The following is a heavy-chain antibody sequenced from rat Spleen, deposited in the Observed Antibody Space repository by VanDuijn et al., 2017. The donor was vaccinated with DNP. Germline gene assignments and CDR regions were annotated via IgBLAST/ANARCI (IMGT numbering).Heavy chain of an antibody. V-gene: IGHV2-43*01. CDR2: IWTGGST. D-gene: IGHD1-7*01. CDR1: GFSLTSYH. Sequence: QVQLKESGPGLVQPSQTLSLACTVSGFSLTSYHVHWVRQPSGKGLEWMGVIWTGGSTEENSALKSRLSISRDTSKSQVFLKMNSLQTEVTAMYFCARAPYYGHYVMDAWGQGASGTVSS. CDR3: ARAPYYGHYVMDA. J-gene: IGHJ4*01.